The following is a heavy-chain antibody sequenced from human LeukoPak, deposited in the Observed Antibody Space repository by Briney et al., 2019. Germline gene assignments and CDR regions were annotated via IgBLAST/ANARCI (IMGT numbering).Heavy chain of an antibody. J-gene: IGHJ4*02. CDR1: GGSFSGYY. D-gene: IGHD2-21*02. Sequence: PSETLSLTCAVYGGSFSGYYWSWIRQPPGKGLEWIGEINHSGSTNYNPSLKSRVTISVDTSKNQFSLKLSSVTAADTAVYYCARSTRGDSPDYWGQGTLVTVSS. CDR2: INHSGST. V-gene: IGHV4-34*01. CDR3: ARSTRGDSPDY.